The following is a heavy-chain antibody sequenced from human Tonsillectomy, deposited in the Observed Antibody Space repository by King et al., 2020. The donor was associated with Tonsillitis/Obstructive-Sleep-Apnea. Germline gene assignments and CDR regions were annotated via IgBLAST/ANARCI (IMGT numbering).Heavy chain of an antibody. J-gene: IGHJ4*02. CDR3: AGDYVWGSYRYHNFDY. D-gene: IGHD3-16*02. CDR2: ISGSGGST. CDR1: GFTFSSYA. V-gene: IGHV3-23*04. Sequence: VQLVESGGGLVQPGGSLRLSCAASGFTFSSYAMSWVRQAPGKGLEWVSAISGSGGSTYYADSVKGRFTISRDNSKNTLYLQMNSLRAEDTAVYYCAGDYVWGSYRYHNFDYWGQGTLVTVSS.